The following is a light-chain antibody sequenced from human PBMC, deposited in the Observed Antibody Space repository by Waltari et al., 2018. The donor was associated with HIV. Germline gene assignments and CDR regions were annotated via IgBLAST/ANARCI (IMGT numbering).Light chain of an antibody. CDR1: SSDVGGYKY. CDR2: EVS. Sequence: QSVLTQPPSASGSPGQSVTISCTGTSSDVGGYKYVSWYQQHPGKAPKLTIYEVSKRPSGVPDRFSGSKSGNTASLTVSGLQAEDEADYYCSSYAGSNNVVFGGGTKLTVL. CDR3: SSYAGSNNVV. V-gene: IGLV2-8*01. J-gene: IGLJ2*01.